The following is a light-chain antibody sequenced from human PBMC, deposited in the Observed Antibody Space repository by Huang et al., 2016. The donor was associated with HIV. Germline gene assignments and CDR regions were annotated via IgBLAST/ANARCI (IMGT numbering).Light chain of an antibody. J-gene: IGKJ2*03. V-gene: IGKV3-15*01. Sequence: IVMTKSPATMSVSPGQRVTLYCRASQRVSNKVAWYQQKPGQAPRLLIYDASKRAINTPARFSGSGSGTEFTLTINSLQSEDFAVYHCQQYNNWPRESFGQGTKLEIK. CDR3: QQYNNWPRES. CDR2: DAS. CDR1: QRVSNK.